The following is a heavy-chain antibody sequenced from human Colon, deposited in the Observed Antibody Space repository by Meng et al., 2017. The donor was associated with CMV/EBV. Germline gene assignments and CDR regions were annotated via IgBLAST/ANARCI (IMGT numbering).Heavy chain of an antibody. D-gene: IGHD1-26*01. Sequence: GESLKISCKGFGYSFTSYWIGWVRQMPGKGPEWMGIIYPDDSDTRYRPPFQGQVTISADKSISIAYLQWSSLKASDTAMYYCARPLSGLDSGSLDYWGQGTLVTVSS. V-gene: IGHV5-51*01. J-gene: IGHJ4*02. CDR1: GYSFTSYW. CDR2: IYPDDSDT. CDR3: ARPLSGLDSGSLDY.